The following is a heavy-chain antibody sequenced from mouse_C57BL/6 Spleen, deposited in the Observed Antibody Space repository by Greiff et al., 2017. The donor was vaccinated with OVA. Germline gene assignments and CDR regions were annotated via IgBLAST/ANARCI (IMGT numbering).Heavy chain of an antibody. J-gene: IGHJ3*01. Sequence: QVQLKQPGAELVMPGASVKLSCKASGYTFTSYWMHWVKQRPGQGLEWIGKIDPSDSYTNYNQKFKGKSTLTVDKSSSTAYMQLSSLTSEDSAVYYCAGGNCAGWFDYWGQGTLVTVSA. V-gene: IGHV1-69*01. CDR3: AGGNCAGWFDY. CDR1: GYTFTSYW. D-gene: IGHD2-1*01. CDR2: IDPSDSYT.